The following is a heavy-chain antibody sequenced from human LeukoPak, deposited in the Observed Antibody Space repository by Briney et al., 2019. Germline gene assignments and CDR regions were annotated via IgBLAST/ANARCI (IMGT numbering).Heavy chain of an antibody. CDR1: GFTFRRYG. J-gene: IGHJ6*03. CDR2: ISGSGGGST. V-gene: IGHV3-23*01. D-gene: IGHD3-10*01. Sequence: GGSLRLSCAASGFTFRRYGMSWVRQAPGKGLEWVSAISGSGGGSTYYADSVKGRFTISRDNSKNTLYLQMNSLRAEDTAVYYCATPVLHGSDPSLYYYYMDVWGKGTTVTISS. CDR3: ATPVLHGSDPSLYYYYMDV.